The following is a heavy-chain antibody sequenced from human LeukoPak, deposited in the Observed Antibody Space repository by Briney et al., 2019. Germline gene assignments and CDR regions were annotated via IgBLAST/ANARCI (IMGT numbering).Heavy chain of an antibody. V-gene: IGHV4-59*01. CDR1: GGSISSYY. Sequence: PSETLSLTCTVSGGSISSYYWSWIRQPPGKGLEWIGYIYYSGSTNYNPSLKSRVTISVDTSKNQFSLKLGSVTAADTAVYYCARDSPYYYGSGSYSYFDYWGQGTLVTVSS. CDR2: IYYSGST. CDR3: ARDSPYYYGSGSYSYFDY. J-gene: IGHJ4*02. D-gene: IGHD3-10*01.